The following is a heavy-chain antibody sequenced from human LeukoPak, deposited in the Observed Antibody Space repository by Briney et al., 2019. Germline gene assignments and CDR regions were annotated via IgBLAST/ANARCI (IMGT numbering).Heavy chain of an antibody. Sequence: SETLSLTCTVSGGSISSSSYYWGWIRQPPGKGLEWIGSIYYSGSTHYNPSLKSRVTISVDTPKNQFSLKLSSVTAADTAVYYCAKSYNWNGGIFDYWGQGTLVAVSS. D-gene: IGHD1-1*01. CDR3: AKSYNWNGGIFDY. CDR1: GGSISSSSYY. J-gene: IGHJ4*02. CDR2: IYYSGST. V-gene: IGHV4-39*01.